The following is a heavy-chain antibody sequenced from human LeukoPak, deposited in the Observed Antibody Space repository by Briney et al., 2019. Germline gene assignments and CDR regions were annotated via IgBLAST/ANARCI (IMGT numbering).Heavy chain of an antibody. V-gene: IGHV3-30*04. CDR3: ARDWGGYGDYSDY. CDR1: GFTFSSYA. CDR2: ISYDGSNK. J-gene: IGHJ4*02. D-gene: IGHD4-17*01. Sequence: GRSLRLSCAASGFTFSSYAMHWVRQAPGKGLEWVAVISYDGSNKYYADSVKGRFTISRDNSKNTLYLQMNSPRAEDTAVYYCARDWGGYGDYSDYWGQGTLVTVSS.